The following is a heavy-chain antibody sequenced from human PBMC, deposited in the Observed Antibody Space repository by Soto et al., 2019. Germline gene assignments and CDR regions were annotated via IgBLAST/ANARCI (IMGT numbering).Heavy chain of an antibody. D-gene: IGHD3-16*01. J-gene: IGHJ5*02. V-gene: IGHV4-31*03. CDR3: ARHNSDGGPNWFDP. CDR2: IYYSGST. Sequence: PSETLSLTCTVSGGSISSGGYYWSWIRQHPGKGLEWIGYIYYSGSTYHNPSLKSRVTISVDTSKNQFSLKLSSVTAADTAVYYCARHNSDGGPNWFDPWGQGTLVTVSS. CDR1: GGSISSGGYY.